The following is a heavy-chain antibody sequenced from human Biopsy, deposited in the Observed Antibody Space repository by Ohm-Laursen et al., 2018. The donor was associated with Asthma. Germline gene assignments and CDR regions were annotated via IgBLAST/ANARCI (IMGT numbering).Heavy chain of an antibody. J-gene: IGHJ4*01. D-gene: IGHD3-22*01. CDR2: ISWNSGNI. CDR1: GFSFADCA. V-gene: IGHV3-9*01. CDR3: AKSADYYDSTGYLDF. Sequence: SLRLSCAASGFSFADCAMHWVRQAPGKGLEWVSSISWNSGNIDYADSVKGRFTISRDNAKNSLYLQMQSLRPEDTAFYYCAKSADYYDSTGYLDFWGRGTLVTVSS.